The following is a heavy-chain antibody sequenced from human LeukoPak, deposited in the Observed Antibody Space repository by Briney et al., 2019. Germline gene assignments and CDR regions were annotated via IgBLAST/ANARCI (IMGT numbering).Heavy chain of an antibody. CDR3: AKGNSGSAYSHLDY. D-gene: IGHD3-3*01. CDR2: ISGSGGST. Sequence: PGGSLRLSCAASGFTFSSYSMNWVRQAPGKGLEWVSAISGSGGSTYYADSVKGRFTISRDNSKNTLYLEMNSLRAEDTAIYYCAKGNSGSAYSHLDYWGQETLVTVSS. V-gene: IGHV3-23*01. CDR1: GFTFSSYS. J-gene: IGHJ4*02.